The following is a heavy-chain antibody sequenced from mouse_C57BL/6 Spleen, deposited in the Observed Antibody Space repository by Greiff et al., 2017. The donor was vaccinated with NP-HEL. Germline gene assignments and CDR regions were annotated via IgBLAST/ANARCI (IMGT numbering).Heavy chain of an antibody. J-gene: IGHJ4*01. D-gene: IGHD3-2*02. CDR2: IYPGDGDT. CDR3: ARGSSGYPYAMDY. CDR1: GYAFSSYW. V-gene: IGHV1-80*01. Sequence: QVQLQQSGAELVKPGASVKISCKASGYAFSSYWMNWVKQRPGKGLEWIGQIYPGDGDTNYNGKFKGKATLTADKSSSTAYMQLSSLTSEDSAVYFCARGSSGYPYAMDYWGQGTSVTVSS.